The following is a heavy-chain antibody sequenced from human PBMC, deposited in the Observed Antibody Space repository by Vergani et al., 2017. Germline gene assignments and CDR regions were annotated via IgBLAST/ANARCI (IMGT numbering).Heavy chain of an antibody. V-gene: IGHV3-30*02. CDR3: VKGKGTFEN. D-gene: IGHD1-7*01. CDR2: IRYDGSRR. CDR1: GFIFSSHG. J-gene: IGHJ4*02. Sequence: QVQLVVWGGGVVQPGGSLRLSCTASGFIFSSHGMHWFRQAPGKGLEWVAFIRYDGSRRDYRESVKGRVTTSRDNSKNMVYIQMNSQRPEDTAVYYCVKGKGTFENWGQGTLVTVSS.